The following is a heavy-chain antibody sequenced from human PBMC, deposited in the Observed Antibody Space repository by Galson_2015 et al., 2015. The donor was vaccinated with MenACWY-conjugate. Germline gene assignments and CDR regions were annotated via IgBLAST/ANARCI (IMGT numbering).Heavy chain of an antibody. CDR1: GFTFSETW. CDR2: IKSKNDGETR. CDR3: TRRIAVGGTRYFDL. Sequence: SLRLSCAASGFTFSETWMNWVRQAPGKGLEWVGRIKSKNDGETRDYAAPVKDRVTISRDDSKHTLYLQMSSLKTEDTGIYYCTRRIAVGGTRYFDLWGRGTLVTVSS. V-gene: IGHV3-15*07. D-gene: IGHD1-1*01. J-gene: IGHJ2*01.